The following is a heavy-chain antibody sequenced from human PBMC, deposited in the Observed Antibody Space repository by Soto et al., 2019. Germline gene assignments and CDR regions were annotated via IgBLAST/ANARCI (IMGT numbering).Heavy chain of an antibody. Sequence: QVQLVESGGGVVQPGRSLRLSCAASGFTFSSFGMHWVRQAPGKGLEWVAVLSSDGREKYYADSVKGRFTISRDNSKNTLDLQMNSLRGEDTAGYSCAKDSGRGSADYYFDYWGRGTLVTGSS. J-gene: IGHJ4*02. CDR1: GFTFSSFG. CDR2: LSSDGREK. CDR3: AKDSGRGSADYYFDY. V-gene: IGHV3-30*18. D-gene: IGHD3-10*01.